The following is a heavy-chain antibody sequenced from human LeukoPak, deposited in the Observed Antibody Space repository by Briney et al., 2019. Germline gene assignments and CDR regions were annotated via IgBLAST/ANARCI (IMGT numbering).Heavy chain of an antibody. CDR2: ISSSSSTI. CDR3: ARGLRPATAIPGLKVFNWFDP. D-gene: IGHD2-2*02. Sequence: PGGSLRLSCAASGFTFSSYSMNWVRQAPGKGLEWVSYISSSSSTIYYADSVKGRFTISRDNAKNSLYLQMNSLRAEDTAVYYCARGLRPATAIPGLKVFNWFDPWGQGTLVTVSS. V-gene: IGHV3-48*04. J-gene: IGHJ5*02. CDR1: GFTFSSYS.